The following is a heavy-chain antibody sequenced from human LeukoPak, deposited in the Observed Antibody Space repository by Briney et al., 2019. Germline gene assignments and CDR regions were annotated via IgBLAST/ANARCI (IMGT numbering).Heavy chain of an antibody. CDR3: ARGLGTYYYYGMDV. D-gene: IGHD1-1*01. CDR2: IYHSGST. Sequence: TLSLTCAVSGGSISSGGYSWSWIRQPPWKGLEWIGYIYHSGSTYYNPSLKSRVTISVDRSKNQFSLKLSSVTAADTAVYYCARGLGTYYYYGMDVWGQGTTVTVSS. CDR1: GGSISSGGYS. V-gene: IGHV4-30-2*01. J-gene: IGHJ6*02.